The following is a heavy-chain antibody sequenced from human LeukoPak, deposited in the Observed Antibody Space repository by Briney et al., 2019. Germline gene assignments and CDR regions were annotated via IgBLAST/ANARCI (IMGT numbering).Heavy chain of an antibody. CDR3: AREGPSVTPYY. CDR1: GFKFSSNW. J-gene: IGHJ4*02. D-gene: IGHD4-17*01. CDR2: IKQDGSEK. V-gene: IGHV3-7*01. Sequence: AGGSLRLSCAASGFKFSSNWMSWVRQAPGKGQEWVANIKQDGSEKYYVDSVKGRFTISRDNAKNSLYLQMNSLRAEDTAVYYCAREGPSVTPYYWGQGTLVTVSS.